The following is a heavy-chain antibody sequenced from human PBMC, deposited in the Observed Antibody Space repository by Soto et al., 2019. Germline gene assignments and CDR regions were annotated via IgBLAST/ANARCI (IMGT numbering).Heavy chain of an antibody. CDR2: MLYSGLT. CDR3: APLSVSLSGPYGIHV. CDR1: GYSVSSSDYY. J-gene: IGHJ6*02. D-gene: IGHD2-15*01. Sequence: SETLSLTSSVPGYSVSSSDYYWAWIRQPPGEGLEWIGSMLYSGLTYYNPSLKSRVTLSVDTSKNQFSVRLNSVTASDTAVYSCAPLSVSLSGPYGIHVWGQGTTVTVS. V-gene: IGHV4-39*01.